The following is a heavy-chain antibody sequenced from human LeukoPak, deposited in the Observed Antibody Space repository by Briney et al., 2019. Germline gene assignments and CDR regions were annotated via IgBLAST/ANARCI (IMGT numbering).Heavy chain of an antibody. J-gene: IGHJ4*02. Sequence: GGSLRLSCEASGFTFSSYWMSWVRQAPGKVLEWVANIKQSGTETFLMDAVKGRFTVSRDNGKNTLYLQMNSLTIEDSAMYYCARKGDGRVDYWGQGTPVTVSS. D-gene: IGHD1-26*01. CDR2: IKQSGTET. V-gene: IGHV3-7*01. CDR1: GFTFSSYW. CDR3: ARKGDGRVDY.